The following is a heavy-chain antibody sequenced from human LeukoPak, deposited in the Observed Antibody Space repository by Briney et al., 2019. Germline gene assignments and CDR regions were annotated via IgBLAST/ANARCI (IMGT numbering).Heavy chain of an antibody. CDR3: AEAMSTDHYDSRGFYRVDFDS. J-gene: IGHJ4*02. CDR1: GFTFSSHG. V-gene: IGHV3-30*12. D-gene: IGHD3-22*01. CDR2: ISDDGNNA. Sequence: GGSLRLSCAASGFTFSSHGMHWARQAPGKGLEWVAVISDDGNNAFYAHSVKGRFTISRDTSKSTLYLQLSSLRAEDTAVYYCAEAMSTDHYDSRGFYRVDFDSWGQGTLVTVSS.